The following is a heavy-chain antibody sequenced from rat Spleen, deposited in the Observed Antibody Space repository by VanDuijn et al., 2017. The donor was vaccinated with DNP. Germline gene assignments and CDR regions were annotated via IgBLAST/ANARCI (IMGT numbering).Heavy chain of an antibody. CDR3: TTSPLGFAY. CDR1: GFTFSDYN. Sequence: EVQLVESGGDLVQPGRSLKLSCAASGFTFSDYNMAWVRQAPKKGLEWVATIFYDGSRTYYRDSVKGRFTISRDNAKSTLYLQMDSLRSEDTATYYCTTSPLGFAYWGQGTLVTVSS. J-gene: IGHJ3*01. D-gene: IGHD3-5*01. V-gene: IGHV5S10*01. CDR2: IFYDGSRT.